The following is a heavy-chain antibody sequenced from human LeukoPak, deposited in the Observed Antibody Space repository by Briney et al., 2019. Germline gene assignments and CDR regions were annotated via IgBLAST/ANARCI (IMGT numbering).Heavy chain of an antibody. CDR1: GGSIPSSSYY. D-gene: IGHD1-26*01. Sequence: PSETLSLTCTVSGGSIPSSSYYWGWIRQPPGKGLEWIGTIYYSGNTYYTPSLKSRVTIFVDTSRNQFSLKLSSVTAADTAVYYWARGGIVGATGGDYYYYYMDVWGKGTTVTVSS. CDR2: IYYSGNT. J-gene: IGHJ6*03. CDR3: ARGGIVGATGGDYYYYYMDV. V-gene: IGHV4-39*07.